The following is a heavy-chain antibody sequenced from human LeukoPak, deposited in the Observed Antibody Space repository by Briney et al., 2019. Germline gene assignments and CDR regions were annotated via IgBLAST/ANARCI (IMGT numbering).Heavy chain of an antibody. CDR3: ARMDIVVVPAAIGP. J-gene: IGHJ5*02. CDR1: GYTFTSYG. D-gene: IGHD2-2*03. Sequence: GASVKVSCKASGYTFTSYGISWVRQAPGQGLEWMGWISAYNGNTNYAQMLQGRVTMTTDTSTSTAYMELRSLRSDDTAVYYCARMDIVVVPAAIGPWGQGTLVTVSS. V-gene: IGHV1-18*01. CDR2: ISAYNGNT.